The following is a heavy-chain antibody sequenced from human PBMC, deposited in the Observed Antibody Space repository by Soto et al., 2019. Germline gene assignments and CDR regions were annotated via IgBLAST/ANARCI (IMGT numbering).Heavy chain of an antibody. CDR2: VSYDGNDK. CDR3: ARAPRYNAFCGYMDV. D-gene: IGHD1-1*01. Sequence: QVQLVASGVGGVQPGTSLRLSCTGSEFTFSSYTMHWVRQAPGKGLEWVAIVSYDGNDKYYGDSVQGRFTITRDKSRDTLYLQISSLRAENTAEYYCARAPRYNAFCGYMDVWGHGTTVTVSS. V-gene: IGHV3-30-3*01. CDR1: EFTFSSYT. J-gene: IGHJ6*02.